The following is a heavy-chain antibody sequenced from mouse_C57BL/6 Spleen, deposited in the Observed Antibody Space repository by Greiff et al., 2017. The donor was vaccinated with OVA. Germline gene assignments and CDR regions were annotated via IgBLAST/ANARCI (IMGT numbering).Heavy chain of an antibody. D-gene: IGHD2-4*01. Sequence: QVQLQQSGPGLVQPSQSLSITCTVSGFSLTSYGVHWVRQSPGKGLEWRGVIWSGGSTDYNAAFISRLSISKDNSKSQVFFKMNSLQADDTAIYYCARNGGLQRSFDVWGTGTTVTVSS. CDR2: IWSGGST. V-gene: IGHV2-2*01. CDR3: ARNGGLQRSFDV. CDR1: GFSLTSYG. J-gene: IGHJ1*03.